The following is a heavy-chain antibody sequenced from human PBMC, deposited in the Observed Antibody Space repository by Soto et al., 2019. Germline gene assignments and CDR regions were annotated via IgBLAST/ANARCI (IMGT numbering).Heavy chain of an antibody. Sequence: SETLSLTCTVSGGXISSSSYYWGWIRQPPGKGLEWIGSIYYSGSTYYNPSLKSRVTISVDTSKNQFSLKLSSVTAADTALYYCAAYDSSPYYHGMDVWGQGTTVTVSS. CDR1: GGXISSSSYY. CDR2: IYYSGST. V-gene: IGHV4-39*01. CDR3: AAYDSSPYYHGMDV. J-gene: IGHJ6*02. D-gene: IGHD3-3*01.